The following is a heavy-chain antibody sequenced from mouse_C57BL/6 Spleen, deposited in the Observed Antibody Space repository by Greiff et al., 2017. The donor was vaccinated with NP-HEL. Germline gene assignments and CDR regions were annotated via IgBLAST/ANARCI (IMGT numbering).Heavy chain of an antibody. D-gene: IGHD2-14*01. V-gene: IGHV1-64*01. CDR2: IHPNSGST. Sequence: VQLQQPGAELVKPGASVKLSCKASGYTFTSYWMHWVKQRPGQGLEWIGMIHPNSGSTNYNEKFKSKATLTVDKSSSTAYMQLSSLTSEDSAVYYGARQGTAGYFDYWGQGTTLTVSS. J-gene: IGHJ2*01. CDR1: GYTFTSYW. CDR3: ARQGTAGYFDY.